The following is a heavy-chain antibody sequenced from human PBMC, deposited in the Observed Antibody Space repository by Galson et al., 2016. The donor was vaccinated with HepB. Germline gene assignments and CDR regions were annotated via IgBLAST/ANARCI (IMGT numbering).Heavy chain of an antibody. V-gene: IGHV3-53*01. CDR1: EFSVSTHF. J-gene: IGHJ5*02. Sequence: SLRLSCAASEFSVSTHFIHWVRQAPGKGLEWVSLIYSGGNTYHADSVKGRFTISRDNSKNTVYLQMNSLKDEDTAVYYCASARKVFGPFDPWGQGTLVTVSS. D-gene: IGHD3-3*01. CDR3: ASARKVFGPFDP. CDR2: IYSGGNT.